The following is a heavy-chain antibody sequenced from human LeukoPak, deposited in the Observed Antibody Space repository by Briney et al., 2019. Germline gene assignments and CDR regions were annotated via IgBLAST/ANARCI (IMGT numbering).Heavy chain of an antibody. CDR2: INPHSDDR. CDR1: GYTFTGYY. V-gene: IGHV1-2*02. Sequence: ASVKVSCKASGYTFTGYYIHWLRQAPGQGLEWMGWINPHSDDRNYAQRFQGRVTMTRDTSISTVYMELSGLTSDDTAVYYCARDGPCSSTSCQNFDSWGQGALATVSS. CDR3: ARDGPCSSTSCQNFDS. J-gene: IGHJ4*02. D-gene: IGHD2-2*01.